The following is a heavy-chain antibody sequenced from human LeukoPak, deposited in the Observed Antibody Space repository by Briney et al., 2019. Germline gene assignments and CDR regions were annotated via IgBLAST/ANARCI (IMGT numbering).Heavy chain of an antibody. V-gene: IGHV3-7*01. J-gene: IGHJ4*02. CDR3: TTGDYGSGSFPDY. D-gene: IGHD3-10*01. Sequence: GGSLRLSCAASGFTFSTYWMSWVRQAPGKGLEWVANIHQDGNEKYYVDSVKGRFTISRDNAKNSLYLQMNSLRAEDTAVYYCTTGDYGSGSFPDYWGQGTLVTVSS. CDR2: IHQDGNEK. CDR1: GFTFSTYW.